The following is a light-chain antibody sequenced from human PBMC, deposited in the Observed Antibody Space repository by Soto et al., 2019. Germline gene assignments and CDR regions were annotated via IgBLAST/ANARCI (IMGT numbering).Light chain of an antibody. CDR1: SSEVGAYNS. J-gene: IGLJ1*01. V-gene: IGLV2-14*01. Sequence: QSVLTQPASVSGSPGQSITISCTGISSEVGAYNSVSWYQQHPGKAPKLIIYDVSTRPSGISDRFSGSKSGNTASLTISGFQAEDESDYYCSSYTTSVTYVFGTGTKVTVL. CDR3: SSYTTSVTYV. CDR2: DVS.